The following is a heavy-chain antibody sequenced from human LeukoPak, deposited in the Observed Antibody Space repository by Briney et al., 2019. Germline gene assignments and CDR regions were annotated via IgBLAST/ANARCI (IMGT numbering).Heavy chain of an antibody. J-gene: IGHJ4*02. CDR2: IYSGGST. CDR3: ARDPLLGYCSGGSCYRGTDY. CDR1: GFTVSSNY. Sequence: GGSLRLSCAASGFTVSSNYMSWVRQAPGKGLEWVSVIYSGGSTYYADSVKGRFTISRDNSKNTLYLQMNSLRAEDTAVYYCARDPLLGYCSGGSCYRGTDYWGQGTLVTVSS. V-gene: IGHV3-66*01. D-gene: IGHD2-15*01.